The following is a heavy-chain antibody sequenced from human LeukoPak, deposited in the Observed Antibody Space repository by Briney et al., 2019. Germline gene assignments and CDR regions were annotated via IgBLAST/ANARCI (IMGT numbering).Heavy chain of an antibody. J-gene: IGHJ4*02. CDR3: VKGLGNLFDD. CDR1: GLTLRSFG. D-gene: IGHD1-14*01. Sequence: GGSLRLSCAASGLTLRSFGMHWVRQAAGKGLEWVTFMSYDGSDKHYADSVKGRFTISRDTSKNTLYLQMNSLRVEDTAVYFCVKGLGNLFDDWGQGTLVTVSS. V-gene: IGHV3-30*18. CDR2: MSYDGSDK.